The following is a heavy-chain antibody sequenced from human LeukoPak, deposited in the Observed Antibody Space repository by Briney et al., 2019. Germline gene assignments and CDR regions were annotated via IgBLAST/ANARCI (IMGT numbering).Heavy chain of an antibody. D-gene: IGHD3-22*01. CDR3: ARDQRQYYYDTSGLDY. J-gene: IGHJ4*02. CDR1: GFTFSSYA. CDR2: IWYDGSKR. V-gene: IGHV3-33*08. Sequence: GGSLRLSCAASGFTFSSYAMSWVRQAPGKGLEWVAVIWYDGSKRYSADSVKGRFTISRDNSKNTLYLQMNSLRAEDTAVYYCARDQRQYYYDTSGLDYWGQGTLVTVSS.